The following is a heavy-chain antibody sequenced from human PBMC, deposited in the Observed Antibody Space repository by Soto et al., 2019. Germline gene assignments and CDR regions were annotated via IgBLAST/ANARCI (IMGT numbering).Heavy chain of an antibody. CDR3: ARALWFGELSDYYGMDV. Sequence: SVKVSCKASGGTFSSYAISWVRQAPGQGLEWMGGIIPIFGTANYAQKFQGRVTITADESTSTAYMELSSLRSEDTAVYYCARALWFGELSDYYGMDVWGQGTTVTAP. D-gene: IGHD3-10*01. V-gene: IGHV1-69*13. J-gene: IGHJ6*02. CDR2: IIPIFGTA. CDR1: GGTFSSYA.